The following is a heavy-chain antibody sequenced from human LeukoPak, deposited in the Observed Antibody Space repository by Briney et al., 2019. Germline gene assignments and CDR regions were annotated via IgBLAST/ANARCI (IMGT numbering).Heavy chain of an antibody. CDR3: ARGYDSSGIDY. Sequence: GGSLRLSCAASGFTVSSNYMSWVRQAPGKGLEWVSVIYSGGSTYYADSVKGRFTISRDNSKNTLYLQMNSLRAGDTAVYYCARGYDSSGIDYWGQGTLVTVSS. CDR1: GFTVSSNY. V-gene: IGHV3-53*01. J-gene: IGHJ4*02. CDR2: IYSGGST. D-gene: IGHD3-22*01.